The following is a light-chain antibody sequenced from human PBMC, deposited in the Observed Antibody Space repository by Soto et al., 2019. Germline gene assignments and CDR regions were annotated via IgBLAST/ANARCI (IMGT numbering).Light chain of an antibody. J-gene: IGKJ3*01. CDR2: DGF. CDR3: QQTDRPPFT. V-gene: IGKV1-39*01. Sequence: DIQMTQSPSSLSASVGDTVTITCRASQRIGRLLSWYQQQPGKAPKLLIYDGFTLQGGGPSRFSGSGSGTDFTLTIGSLQPEDFTTYYCQQTDRPPFTFGPGTKVDVK. CDR1: QRIGRL.